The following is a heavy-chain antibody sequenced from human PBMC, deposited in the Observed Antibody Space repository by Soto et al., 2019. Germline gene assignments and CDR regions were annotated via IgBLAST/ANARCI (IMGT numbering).Heavy chain of an antibody. CDR1: GGSISSSSYY. D-gene: IGHD2-15*01. J-gene: IGHJ4*02. CDR2: IYYSGST. Sequence: SEPLSLTCTVSGGSISSSSYYWGWIRQPPGKGLEWIGSIYYSGSTYYNPSLKSRVTISVDTSKNQFSLKLSSVTAADTAVYYCASLLLGYYFDYWGQGTLVTVSS. V-gene: IGHV4-39*01. CDR3: ASLLLGYYFDY.